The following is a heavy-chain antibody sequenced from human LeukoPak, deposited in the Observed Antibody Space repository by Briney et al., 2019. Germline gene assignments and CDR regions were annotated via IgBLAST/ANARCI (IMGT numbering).Heavy chain of an antibody. D-gene: IGHD6-19*01. V-gene: IGHV5-51*01. CDR3: ARGSFSSGWYVGSEFDY. CDR2: IYPGDSDT. Sequence: GESLKISCRGSGYTFTGHWIGWVRKMPGKGLEWMGIIYPGDSDTRYSPSFQGQVTISADKSITTAYLQWSSLKASDTAMYYCARGSFSSGWYVGSEFDYWGQGTLVTVSS. J-gene: IGHJ4*02. CDR1: GYTFTGHW.